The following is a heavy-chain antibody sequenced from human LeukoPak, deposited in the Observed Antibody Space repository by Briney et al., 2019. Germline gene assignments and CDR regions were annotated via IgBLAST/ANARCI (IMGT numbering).Heavy chain of an antibody. CDR1: GFTFNTYD. Sequence: GGSLRLSCAASGFTFNTYDMHWVRQAPGKGLEWVAIISYDGGNEDYADSVKGRFTISRDNSKNTLYLQMNTLRPADTAVYYCAKNGLRTNYYYMDVWGRGTTVTVSS. CDR3: AKNGLRTNYYYMDV. CDR2: ISYDGGNE. V-gene: IGHV3-30*18. D-gene: IGHD2-21*02. J-gene: IGHJ6*03.